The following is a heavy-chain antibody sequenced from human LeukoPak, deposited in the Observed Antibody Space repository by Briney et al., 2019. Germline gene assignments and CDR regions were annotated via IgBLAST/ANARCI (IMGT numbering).Heavy chain of an antibody. V-gene: IGHV4-39*07. CDR2: INYSGNT. Sequence: SETLSRTCTVSGGSISSSSYYWVWIRQPPGKELEWIGSINYSGNTYYNPSVKSRVTISVDTSKNQFSLKLSSVTAADTAVYYCARGGSGSWVLWGQGTLVTVSS. J-gene: IGHJ4*02. CDR3: ARGGSGSWVL. CDR1: GGSISSSSYY. D-gene: IGHD3-10*01.